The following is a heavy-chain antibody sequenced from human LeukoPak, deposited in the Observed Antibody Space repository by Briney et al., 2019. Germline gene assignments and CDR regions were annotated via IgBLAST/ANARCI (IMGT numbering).Heavy chain of an antibody. Sequence: ASVKVSCKASGYTFTGYYMHWVRQAPGQGLEWMGWINPNSGGTNYAQKFQGRVTMTEDTSTDTAYMELSSLRSEDTAVYYCAGGGPHSASLPLDYWGQGTLVTVSS. D-gene: IGHD2-15*01. V-gene: IGHV1-2*02. J-gene: IGHJ4*02. CDR2: INPNSGGT. CDR1: GYTFTGYY. CDR3: AGGGPHSASLPLDY.